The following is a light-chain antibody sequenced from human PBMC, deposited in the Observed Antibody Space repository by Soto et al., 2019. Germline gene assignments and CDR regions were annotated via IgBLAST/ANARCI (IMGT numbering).Light chain of an antibody. CDR3: MQALQSPWT. J-gene: IGKJ1*01. Sequence: IVRTQSPLSLPVTPGEPAPMSCKSNQSLLHSNGYNYLDWYLQKPGQSPQLLMYSGSDRASGVPDRFSGSGSGTDFTLRISRVEAEDVGVYYCMQALQSPWTFGQGTKVEI. V-gene: IGKV2-28*01. CDR1: QSLLHSNGYNY. CDR2: SGS.